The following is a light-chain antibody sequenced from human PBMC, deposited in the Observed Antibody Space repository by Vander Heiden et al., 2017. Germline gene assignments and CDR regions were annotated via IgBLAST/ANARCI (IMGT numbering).Light chain of an antibody. CDR3: QQSYTTPT. CDR2: AAS. V-gene: IGKV1-39*01. Sequence: DIQMTQSPSSLSASVGDRVTITCRASQSITNYLNWYQQKPGKAPKLLIYAASSLQSGVPSRLSGSGSGTDSTLTISSLQPEDFATYYCQQSYTTPTFGGGTKVEIK. J-gene: IGKJ4*01. CDR1: QSITNY.